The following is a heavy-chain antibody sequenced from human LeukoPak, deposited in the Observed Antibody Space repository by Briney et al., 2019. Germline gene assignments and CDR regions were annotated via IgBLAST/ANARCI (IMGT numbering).Heavy chain of an antibody. CDR2: LYSGGST. V-gene: IGHV3-53*01. D-gene: IGHD3-22*01. CDR3: ARGGVTMIVPIL. Sequence: GGSLRLSCVASGFTVSSSHMTWVRQAPGKGLEWVSVLYSGGSTYYADSVKGRFTISRDNSKNTLYLQMNSLRAEDTAVYNCARGGVTMIVPILWGQGTLVTVSS. J-gene: IGHJ4*02. CDR1: GFTVSSSH.